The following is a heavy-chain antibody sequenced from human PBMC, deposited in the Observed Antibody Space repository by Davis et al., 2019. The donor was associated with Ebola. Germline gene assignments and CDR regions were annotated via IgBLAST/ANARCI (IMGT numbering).Heavy chain of an antibody. CDR1: GFTFSSYS. V-gene: IGHV3-21*01. Sequence: GGSLRLSCAASGFTFSSYSMNWVRQAPGRGLEWLSSITSSSSYIYYADSVRGRFTISRDNAKNSLYLQMNSLRADDTAVYYCARDVGRDPIDYWGQGTLVTVSS. CDR3: ARDVGRDPIDY. D-gene: IGHD5-24*01. J-gene: IGHJ4*02. CDR2: ITSSSSYI.